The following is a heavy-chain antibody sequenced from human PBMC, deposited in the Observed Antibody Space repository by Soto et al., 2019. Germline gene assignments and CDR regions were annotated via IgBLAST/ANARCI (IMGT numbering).Heavy chain of an antibody. CDR3: GKASAIFEWLLCLDY. V-gene: IGHV3-30*18. Sequence: GSLGHSCAGSGFTFSRYGMHWVRKAPGTGLEREAVISYDGSKKYYADTVKGRFTIYRDNSKNTLYLQMKRLRAEERAVYNCGKASAIFEWLLCLDYWGQGTLVTFSS. CDR1: GFTFSRYG. CDR2: ISYDGSKK. J-gene: IGHJ4*02. D-gene: IGHD3-3*01.